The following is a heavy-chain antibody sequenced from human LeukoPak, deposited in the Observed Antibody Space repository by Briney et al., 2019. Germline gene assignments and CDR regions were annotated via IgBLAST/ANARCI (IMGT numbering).Heavy chain of an antibody. Sequence: TGGSLRLSCAASGFTFSSYAMSWVRQAPGKGLEWVSAIGGSGGSTYYADSVKGRFTISRDNSKNTLYLQMNSLRAEDTAVYYCAKFYRRGDGYNSAFDIWGQGTMVTVSS. J-gene: IGHJ3*02. D-gene: IGHD5-24*01. V-gene: IGHV3-23*01. CDR3: AKFYRRGDGYNSAFDI. CDR1: GFTFSSYA. CDR2: IGGSGGST.